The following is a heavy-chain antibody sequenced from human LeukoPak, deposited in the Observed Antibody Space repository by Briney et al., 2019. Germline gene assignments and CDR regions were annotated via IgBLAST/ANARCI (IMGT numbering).Heavy chain of an antibody. CDR3: AKDLLLGNVWSGYLYYYYYMDV. CDR1: GFTFSTYW. Sequence: PGGSLRLSCAASGFTFSTYWMSWVRQAPGKGLEWVSAISGSASSTYHADSVKGRFTISRDNSKNTLYLQMNSLRAEDTAVYYCAKDLLLGNVWSGYLYYYYYMDVWGKGTTVTVSS. V-gene: IGHV3-23*01. D-gene: IGHD3-3*01. CDR2: ISGSASST. J-gene: IGHJ6*03.